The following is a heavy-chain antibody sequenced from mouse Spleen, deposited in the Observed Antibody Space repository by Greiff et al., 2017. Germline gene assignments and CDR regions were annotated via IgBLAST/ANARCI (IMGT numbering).Heavy chain of an antibody. CDR1: GYTFTSYW. CDR3: ARRDSGYDYFDY. V-gene: IGHV1-69*01. CDR2: IDPSDSYT. Sequence: QVQLQQPGAELVMPGASVKLSCKACGYTFTSYWMHWVKERPGQGLEWIGEIDPSDSYTNYNQKFKDKATLTVDKSSSTAYMQLSSLTSEDSAVYYCARRDSGYDYFDYWGQGTTLTVSS. J-gene: IGHJ2*01. D-gene: IGHD1-2*01.